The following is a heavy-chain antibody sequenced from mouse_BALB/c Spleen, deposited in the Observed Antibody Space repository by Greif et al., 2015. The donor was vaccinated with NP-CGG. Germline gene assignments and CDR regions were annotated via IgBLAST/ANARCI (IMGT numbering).Heavy chain of an antibody. J-gene: IGHJ4*01. CDR2: IYPGDGDT. Sequence: VQLQQSGAELVRPGSSVKISCKASGYAFSSYWMNWVKQRPGQGLEWIGQIYPGDGDTNYNGKFKGKATLTADKSSSTAYMQLSSLTSEDSAVYFCASPIYDGYYGRVDYWGQGTSVTVSS. D-gene: IGHD2-3*01. V-gene: IGHV1-80*01. CDR1: GYAFSSYW. CDR3: ASPIYDGYYGRVDY.